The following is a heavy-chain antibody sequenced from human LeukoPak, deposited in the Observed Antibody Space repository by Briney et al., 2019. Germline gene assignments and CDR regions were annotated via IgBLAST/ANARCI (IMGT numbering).Heavy chain of an antibody. D-gene: IGHD1-26*01. CDR1: GFTFDDYT. CDR2: ISWDGGST. Sequence: GGSLRLSCAASGFTFDDYTMHWVRQAPGKGLEWVSLISWDGGSTYYADSVKGRFTISRDNSKNSLYLQMNSLRTEDTALYYCAKGGSGSIYYMIDYWGQGTLVTVSS. CDR3: AKGGSGSIYYMIDY. J-gene: IGHJ4*02. V-gene: IGHV3-43*01.